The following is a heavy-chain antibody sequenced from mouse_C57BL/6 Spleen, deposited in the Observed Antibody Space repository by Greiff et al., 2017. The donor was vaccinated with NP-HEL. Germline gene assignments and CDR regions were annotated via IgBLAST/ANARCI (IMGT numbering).Heavy chain of an antibody. D-gene: IGHD2-4*01. J-gene: IGHJ4*01. CDR3: ARSYDYGKAMDY. V-gene: IGHV1-64*01. CDR1: GYTFTSYW. Sequence: VQLQQPGAELVKPGASVKLSCKASGYTFTSYWMHWVKQRPGQGLEWIGMIHPNSGSTNYNEKFKSKATLTVDKSSSTAYMQLSSLTSEDSAVYYCARSYDYGKAMDYWGQGTSVTVSS. CDR2: IHPNSGST.